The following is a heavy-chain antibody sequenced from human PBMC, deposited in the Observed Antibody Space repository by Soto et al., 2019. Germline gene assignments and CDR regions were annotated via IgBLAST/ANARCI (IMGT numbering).Heavy chain of an antibody. CDR2: ISRSTTNV. Sequence: GGSLRLSCAASGFSFSDYYMNWIRQAPGKGLEWISSISRSTTNVYYADSVKGRFTISRDNTRNSLYLQMNTLRADDTAVYYCARHVADGMDVWGQGTTVTVSS. CDR1: GFSFSDYY. D-gene: IGHD2-21*01. J-gene: IGHJ6*02. CDR3: ARHVADGMDV. V-gene: IGHV3-11*01.